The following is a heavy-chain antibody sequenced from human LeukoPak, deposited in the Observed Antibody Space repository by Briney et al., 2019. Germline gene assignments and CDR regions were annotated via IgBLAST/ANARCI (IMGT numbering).Heavy chain of an antibody. Sequence: GGSLRLSCAASGFTFSSYSMNWVRQAPGKGLEWVSSISSSSSYIYYADSVKGRFTISRDNAKNSLYLQMNSLRAEDTAVYYCARVRSRIDILTGYYDYWGQGTLVTVSS. CDR3: ARVRSRIDILTGYYDY. J-gene: IGHJ4*02. D-gene: IGHD3-9*01. V-gene: IGHV3-21*01. CDR1: GFTFSSYS. CDR2: ISSSSSYI.